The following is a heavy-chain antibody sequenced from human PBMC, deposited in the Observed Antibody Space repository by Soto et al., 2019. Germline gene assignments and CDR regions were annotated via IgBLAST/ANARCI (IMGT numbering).Heavy chain of an antibody. J-gene: IGHJ4*02. CDR3: AKEEGKGYCSGGACSGY. CDR2: ISGSGGST. V-gene: IGHV3-23*04. Sequence: EVQLVESGGGLVKPGGSLRLSCAASGFTFSSYSMNWVRQAPGKGLEWVSAISGSGGSTYYADSVKGRFTISRDNSKNTLYLQMNSLRAEDTAVYYCAKEEGKGYCSGGACSGYWGQGTLVTVSS. CDR1: GFTFSSYS. D-gene: IGHD2-15*01.